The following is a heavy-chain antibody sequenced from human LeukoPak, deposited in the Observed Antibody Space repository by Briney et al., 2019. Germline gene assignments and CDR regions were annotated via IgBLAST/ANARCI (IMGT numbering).Heavy chain of an antibody. D-gene: IGHD3-10*01. V-gene: IGHV4-61*02. J-gene: IGHJ4*02. CDR2: FYTSGTT. Sequence: SETLSLPCTVCGRSISSSNYYWRWIRQPAGKGVEWIGRFYTSGTTNYNPSLKSRVTISIDTSKNQFSLELSSVTAADTARYYCARGLWFGDENPPYFDYWGQGTLVTVSS. CDR1: GRSISSSNYY. CDR3: ARGLWFGDENPPYFDY.